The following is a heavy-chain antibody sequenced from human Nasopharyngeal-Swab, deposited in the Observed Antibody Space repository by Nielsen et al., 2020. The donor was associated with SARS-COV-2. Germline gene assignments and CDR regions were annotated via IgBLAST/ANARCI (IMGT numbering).Heavy chain of an antibody. D-gene: IGHD5-18*01. Sequence: RQAPGKGLEWIGEINHSGSTNYNPSLKSRVTISVDTSKNQFSLKLSSVTAADTAVYYCARVTLGEDSYGDNWFDPWGQGTPVTVSS. V-gene: IGHV4-34*01. CDR2: INHSGST. J-gene: IGHJ5*02. CDR3: ARVTLGEDSYGDNWFDP.